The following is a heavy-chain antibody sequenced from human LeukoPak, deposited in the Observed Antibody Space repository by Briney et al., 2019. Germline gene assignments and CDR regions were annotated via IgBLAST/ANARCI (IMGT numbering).Heavy chain of an antibody. J-gene: IGHJ6*04. CDR1: GFTFGTFW. D-gene: IGHD3-10*02. V-gene: IGHV3-7*01. CDR3: AELGITMIGGV. Sequence: GGSLRLSCEASGFTFGTFWMSWVRQAPGKGLEWVANIKQGGSEKNYVDSVKGRFTIARDDAKNSLYLQMNSLRAEDTAVYYCAELGITMIGGVWGKGTTVTISS. CDR2: IKQGGSEK.